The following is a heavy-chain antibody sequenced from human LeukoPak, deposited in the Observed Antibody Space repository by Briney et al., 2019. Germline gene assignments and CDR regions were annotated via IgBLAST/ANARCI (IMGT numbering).Heavy chain of an antibody. V-gene: IGHV1-69*04. Sequence: SSVKVSFKAAVYTFTSYGISWVRQARGQGLEWMGRIIPILGMANYAQKFQGRVTITADKSTSTAYMELSSLRSEDTAVYYCARGAHVAGTNLYYYFDYWGQGTLVTVSS. CDR2: IIPILGMA. D-gene: IGHD6-19*01. J-gene: IGHJ4*02. CDR1: VYTFTSYG. CDR3: ARGAHVAGTNLYYYFDY.